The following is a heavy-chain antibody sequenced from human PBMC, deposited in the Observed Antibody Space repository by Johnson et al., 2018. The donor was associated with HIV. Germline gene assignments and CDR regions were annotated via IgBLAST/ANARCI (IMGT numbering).Heavy chain of an antibody. CDR3: ARIPGSGWEHDAFDS. CDR1: GITFSDYY. D-gene: IGHD6-19*01. Sequence: QVQLVESGGGLVKPGGSLRLSCAASGITFSDYYMSWIRQAPGKGLEWVSYISSSGNTIYYADSVKGRFTISRDNSKNTRYLQMNSLRADDTAVYYCARIPGSGWEHDAFDSWGQGTLVTVSS. J-gene: IGHJ3*02. V-gene: IGHV3-11*04. CDR2: ISSSGNTI.